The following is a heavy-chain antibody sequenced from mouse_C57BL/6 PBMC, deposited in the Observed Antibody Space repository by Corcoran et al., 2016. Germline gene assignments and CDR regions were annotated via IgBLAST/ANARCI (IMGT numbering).Heavy chain of an antibody. CDR3: EYYSNWGAYAMDY. D-gene: IGHD2-5*01. J-gene: IGHJ4*01. Sequence: EVQLQQSVAELVRPGASVKLSCTASGFNIKNTYMHWVKQRPEQGLEWIGRIDPANGNTKYAPKFQGKATITADTSSNTAYLQLSSLTSEDTAIYYCEYYSNWGAYAMDYWGQGTSVTVSS. CDR1: GFNIKNTY. CDR2: IDPANGNT. V-gene: IGHV14-3*01.